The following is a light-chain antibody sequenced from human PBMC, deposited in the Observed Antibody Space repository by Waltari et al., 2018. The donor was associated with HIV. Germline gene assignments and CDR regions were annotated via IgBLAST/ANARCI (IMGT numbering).Light chain of an antibody. CDR2: TTS. J-gene: IGKJ2*01. CDR3: QQSYKTPYT. V-gene: IGKV1-39*01. Sequence: DVQLTQSPASLSASSGDKVTFTCRESQTVLSYVNWYQQKPGRAPNLLIYTTSILQSGVPSRFSGSGSATDFTLTISSLQPEDFATYYCQQSYKTPYTFGQGTKVEV. CDR1: QTVLSY.